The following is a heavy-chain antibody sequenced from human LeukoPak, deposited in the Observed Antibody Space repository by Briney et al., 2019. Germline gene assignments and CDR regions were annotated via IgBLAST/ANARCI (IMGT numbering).Heavy chain of an antibody. Sequence: ASVKVSCKASGYTFTGYYMHWVRQAPGQGLEWMGWINPNSGGTNYAQKFQGRVTMTRDTSISTAYMELSRLRSDDTAVYYCARWRYTNYFFDYWGQGALVTVSS. V-gene: IGHV1-2*02. CDR3: ARWRYTNYFFDY. CDR2: INPNSGGT. CDR1: GYTFTGYY. D-gene: IGHD4-11*01. J-gene: IGHJ4*02.